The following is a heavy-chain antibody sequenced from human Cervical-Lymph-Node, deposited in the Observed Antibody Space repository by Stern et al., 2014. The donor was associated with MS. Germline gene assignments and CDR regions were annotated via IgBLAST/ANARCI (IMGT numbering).Heavy chain of an antibody. Sequence: DVQLVESGGGLVQPGRSLRLSCAASGFTFDDYAMHCCRQAPGMGLEWVSGISWNSGSIGYADSVKGRFTISRDNAKNSLYLQMNSLRAEDTALYYCAKDKDEEWIGIDYWGQGTLVTVSS. CDR1: GFTFDDYA. CDR3: AKDKDEEWIGIDY. D-gene: IGHD3-3*01. V-gene: IGHV3-9*01. CDR2: ISWNSGSI. J-gene: IGHJ4*02.